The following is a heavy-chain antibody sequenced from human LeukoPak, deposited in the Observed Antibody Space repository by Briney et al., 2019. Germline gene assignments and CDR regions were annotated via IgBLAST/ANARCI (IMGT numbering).Heavy chain of an antibody. CDR2: INGHKGNN. V-gene: IGHV1-18*01. CDR1: GYTFTKYG. D-gene: IGHD2-2*01. Sequence: ASVIVSCKASGYTFTKYGISWVRQAPGQGLEWMGWINGHKGNNRYAQKFQGRVTMSIDTNATTAYMDLRSLRSDDTAVYYCARSSDYCSSTSCSPKFEYWGQGTLVTVSS. J-gene: IGHJ4*02. CDR3: ARSSDYCSSTSCSPKFEY.